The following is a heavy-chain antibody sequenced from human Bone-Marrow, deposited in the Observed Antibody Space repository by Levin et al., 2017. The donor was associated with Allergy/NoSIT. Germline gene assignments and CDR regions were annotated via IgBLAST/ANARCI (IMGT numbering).Heavy chain of an antibody. J-gene: IGHJ6*02. Sequence: GESLKISCAASGFTFSSYSMNWVRQAPGKGLEWVSSISSSSSYIYYADSVKGRFTISRDNAKNSLYLQMNSLRAEDTAVYYCARELYGGNPLAYYSYYGMDVWGQGTTVTVSS. CDR1: GFTFSSYS. V-gene: IGHV3-21*01. CDR3: ARELYGGNPLAYYSYYGMDV. D-gene: IGHD4-23*01. CDR2: ISSSSSYI.